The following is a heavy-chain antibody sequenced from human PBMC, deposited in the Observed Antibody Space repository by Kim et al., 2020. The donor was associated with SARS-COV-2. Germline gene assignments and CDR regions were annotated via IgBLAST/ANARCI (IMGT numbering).Heavy chain of an antibody. CDR2: IYYSGST. CDR3: ARGIREWDGSGRDYFDY. CDR1: GGSVSSGSYY. J-gene: IGHJ4*02. Sequence: SETLSLTCTVSGGSVSSGSYYWSWIRQPPGKGLEWIGYIYYSGSTNYNPSLKSRVTISVDTSKNQFSLKLSSVTAADTAVYYCARGIREWDGSGRDYFDYWGQGTLVTVSS. V-gene: IGHV4-61*01. D-gene: IGHD3-10*01.